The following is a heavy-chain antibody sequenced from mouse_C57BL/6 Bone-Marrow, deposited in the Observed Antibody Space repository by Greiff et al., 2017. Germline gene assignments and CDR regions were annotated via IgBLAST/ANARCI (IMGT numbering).Heavy chain of an antibody. J-gene: IGHJ2*01. Sequence: VQLQQSGAELVRPGASVKLSCTASGFNIKDDYMHWVKQRPEQGLEWIGWIDPENGDTEYASKFQGKATITADTSSNTAYLQLSSLTSEDTAVYYCIILPYFDYWGQGTTLTVSS. CDR2: IDPENGDT. D-gene: IGHD6-1*01. V-gene: IGHV14-4*01. CDR1: GFNIKDDY. CDR3: IILPYFDY.